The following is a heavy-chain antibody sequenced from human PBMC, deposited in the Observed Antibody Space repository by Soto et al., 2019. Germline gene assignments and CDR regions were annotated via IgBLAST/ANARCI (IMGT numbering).Heavy chain of an antibody. CDR2: IIPIFDTA. CDR3: ASHRVCRTSGYAVGGSQGDPCFYYGLDV. J-gene: IGHJ6*02. Sequence: QVQLVQSGAEVKKPGSSVKVSCKASGGTFSSYAISWVRQAPGQGLEWMGGIIPIFDTADYAQKFQGRVTITADESTSTPFLVLRTLSAQDRAVYSCASHRVCRTSGYAVGGSQGDPCFYYGLDVWGQGTTVTVSS. CDR1: GGTFSSYA. D-gene: IGHD2-2*01. V-gene: IGHV1-69*12.